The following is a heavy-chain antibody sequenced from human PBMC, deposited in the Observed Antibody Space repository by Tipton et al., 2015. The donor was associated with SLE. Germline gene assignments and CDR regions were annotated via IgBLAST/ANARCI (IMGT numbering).Heavy chain of an antibody. CDR3: AKATTTAWYFDY. CDR2: IGIAGDT. D-gene: IGHD4-17*01. CDR1: GFTLSTYD. J-gene: IGHJ4*02. Sequence: SLRLSCAASGFTLSTYDMHWVRQGTGKGLEWVSVIGIAGDTYYPDSVKGRFTISRDNAKNSLYLQMNSLRAEDTALYYCAKATTTAWYFDYWGQGTLVTVSS. V-gene: IGHV3-13*01.